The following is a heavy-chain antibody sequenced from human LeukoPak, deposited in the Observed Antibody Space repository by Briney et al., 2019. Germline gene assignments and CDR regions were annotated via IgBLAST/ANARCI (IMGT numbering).Heavy chain of an antibody. J-gene: IGHJ4*02. V-gene: IGHV3-48*03. CDR1: AFTFSSYE. CDR2: INPSGARI. Sequence: GGSLRLSCAASAFTFSSYELIWVRQAPGRGLEWVSYINPSGARIYYADSVKGRFTISRDNAKNSLYLQMNSLRAEDTGVYYCSREGSDGYNFDYWGQGTLVTVSS. CDR3: SREGSDGYNFDY. D-gene: IGHD5-24*01.